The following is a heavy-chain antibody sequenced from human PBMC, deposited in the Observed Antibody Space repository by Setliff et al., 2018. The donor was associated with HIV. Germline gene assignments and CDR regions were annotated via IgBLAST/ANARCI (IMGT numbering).Heavy chain of an antibody. CDR2: IYTSGST. CDR1: DGSISTGSYY. J-gene: IGHJ6*02. D-gene: IGHD1-26*01. V-gene: IGHV4-61*02. CDR3: EAATVGETGYYGIDV. Sequence: SETLSLTCTVADGSISTGSYYWSWVRQPAGRGLEWIGRIYTSGSTNYNPSLKGRVTISVDTSKNQFSLKLSSVTATDTAVYYCEAATVGETGYYGIDVWGPGTTVTVSS.